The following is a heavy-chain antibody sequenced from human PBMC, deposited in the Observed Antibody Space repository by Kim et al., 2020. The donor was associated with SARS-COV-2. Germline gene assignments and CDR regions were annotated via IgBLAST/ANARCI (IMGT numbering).Heavy chain of an antibody. J-gene: IGHJ6*02. Sequence: GGSLRLSCAASGFTFSSYAMSWVRQAPGKGLEWVSAISGSGGSTYYADSVKGRFTISRDNSKNTLYLQMNSLRAEDTAVYYCAKPYCSGGSCYVMDVWGQGTTVTVSS. D-gene: IGHD2-15*01. V-gene: IGHV3-23*01. CDR2: ISGSGGST. CDR3: AKPYCSGGSCYVMDV. CDR1: GFTFSSYA.